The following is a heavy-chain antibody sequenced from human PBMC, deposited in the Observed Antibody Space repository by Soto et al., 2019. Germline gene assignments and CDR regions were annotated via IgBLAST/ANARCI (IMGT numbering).Heavy chain of an antibody. D-gene: IGHD4-17*01. CDR1: GFTFSTYG. J-gene: IGHJ6*02. CDR2: ISYDGTNK. CDR3: AKDLQSYGDYDYYCYGMDV. Sequence: QVQLVESGGGEVQPGRSLTSSCAASGFTFSTYGMHWVLQTPGKGLEWVAVISYDGTNKFYSDSVKGRFTISRDNFKNTLTLQMNSLRADDTAVYSCAKDLQSYGDYDYYCYGMDVWGLGTRVTVSS. V-gene: IGHV3-30*18.